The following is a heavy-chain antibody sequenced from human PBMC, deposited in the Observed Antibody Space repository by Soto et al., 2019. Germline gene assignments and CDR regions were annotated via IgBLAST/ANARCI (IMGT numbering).Heavy chain of an antibody. J-gene: IGHJ6*02. V-gene: IGHV4-59*02. CDR2: TSYTGNT. CDR1: GGSVTSHH. CDR3: ARVPVEMATIGYYYSYGVDV. D-gene: IGHD5-12*01. Sequence: PSETLSLTCFVSGGSVTSHHWSWIRQFPGQGLEWIAYTSYTGNTSYHPSLKSRVTISVDTSKNQFSLKLSSVTAADTALYYCARVPVEMATIGYYYSYGVDVWGQGTTVTVSS.